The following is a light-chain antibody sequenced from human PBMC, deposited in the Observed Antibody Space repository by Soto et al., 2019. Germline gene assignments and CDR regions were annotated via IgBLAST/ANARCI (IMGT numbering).Light chain of an antibody. J-gene: IGLJ3*02. Sequence: QSVLTQPPSVSGAPGQRVTISCTGSDSNIGAGYDVHWYQQLPGTAPKVLIERDNNRASGVPDRFSGSKSGTSGSLAITGLQAEDVADYYCQSYDASLSGSVFGGGTKLTVL. CDR2: RDN. CDR1: DSNIGAGYD. CDR3: QSYDASLSGSV. V-gene: IGLV1-40*01.